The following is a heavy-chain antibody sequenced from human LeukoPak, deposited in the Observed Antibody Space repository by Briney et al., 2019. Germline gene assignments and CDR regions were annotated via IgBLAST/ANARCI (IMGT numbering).Heavy chain of an antibody. D-gene: IGHD2-2*01. CDR2: IWYDGSNK. CDR3: AKDSCSSTSCYLVAGYYFDY. Sequence: GGSLRLSCAASGFTFSSYGMHWVRQAPGKGLEWVAVIWYDGSNKYYADSVKGRFTISRDNSKNTLYLQMNSLRAEDTALYYCAKDSCSSTSCYLVAGYYFDYWGQGTLVTVSS. V-gene: IGHV3-33*06. J-gene: IGHJ4*02. CDR1: GFTFSSYG.